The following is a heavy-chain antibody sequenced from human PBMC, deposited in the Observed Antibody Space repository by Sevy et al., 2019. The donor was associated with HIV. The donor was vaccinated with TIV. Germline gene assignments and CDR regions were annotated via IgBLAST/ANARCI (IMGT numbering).Heavy chain of an antibody. Sequence: GGSLRLSCAASGFTFSSYSMNWVRQAPGKGLEWVSSISSSSSYIYYADSVKGRFTISRDNAKNSLYLQMNSLRAEDTAVYYCARSSGWTPACFDYWGQGTLLTVSS. CDR2: ISSSSSYI. CDR3: ARSSGWTPACFDY. D-gene: IGHD6-19*01. V-gene: IGHV3-21*01. J-gene: IGHJ4*02. CDR1: GFTFSSYS.